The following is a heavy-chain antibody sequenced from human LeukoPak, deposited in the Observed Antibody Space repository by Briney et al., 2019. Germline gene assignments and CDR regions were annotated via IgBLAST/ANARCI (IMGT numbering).Heavy chain of an antibody. CDR1: GFTLSNYW. Sequence: GGSLRLSCEVSGFTLSNYWMYWVRQAPGKGLEWVANIKQDGSEKYCVDSVKGRFTISRDNAKNSVYLQMNSLRVEDTAVYYCARSLDFWGQGTLVTVSS. CDR3: ARSLDF. CDR2: IKQDGSEK. V-gene: IGHV3-7*01. J-gene: IGHJ4*02.